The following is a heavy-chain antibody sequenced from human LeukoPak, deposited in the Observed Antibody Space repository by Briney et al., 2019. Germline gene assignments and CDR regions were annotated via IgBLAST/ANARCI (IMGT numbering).Heavy chain of an antibody. V-gene: IGHV4-61*02. CDR2: IYTSGST. D-gene: IGHD3-22*01. J-gene: IGHJ2*01. CDR1: GGSISSGSYY. CDR3: ARIVPFYWYFDL. Sequence: SSQTLSLTCTASGGSISSGSYYWSWIRQPAGKGLEWIGRIYTSGSTNYNPSLKSRVTISVDTSKNQFSLKLSSVTAADTAVYYCARIVPFYWYFDLWGRGTLVTVSS.